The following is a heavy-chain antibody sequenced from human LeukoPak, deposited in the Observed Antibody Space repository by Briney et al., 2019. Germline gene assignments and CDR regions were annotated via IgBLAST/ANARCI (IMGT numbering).Heavy chain of an antibody. J-gene: IGHJ2*01. CDR2: IYHSGST. CDR1: GYSISSGYY. Sequence: SETLSLTCTVSGYSISSGYYWGWIRQPPGKGLEWIGRIYHSGSTYYNPSLKSRVTISVDTSKNQFSLKLSSVTAADTAVYYCARNHWYFDLWGRGTLVTVSS. V-gene: IGHV4-38-2*02. CDR3: ARNHWYFDL.